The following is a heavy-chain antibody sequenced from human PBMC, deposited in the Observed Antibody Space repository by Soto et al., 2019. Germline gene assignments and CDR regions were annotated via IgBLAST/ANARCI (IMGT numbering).Heavy chain of an antibody. D-gene: IGHD6-13*01. J-gene: IGHJ4*02. V-gene: IGHV4-61*01. CDR2: TYYSGTT. CDR1: GGSVSSDSFY. CDR3: ARANVAAAGTVYY. Sequence: QVQLQESGPGLVKHSETLSLTCTVSGGSVSSDSFYWSWIRQPTVKGLEWIGYTYYSGTTSYNPSLKSRVTISVDTSKNQLSLKLSSVTAADTAVYYCARANVAAAGTVYYWGQGTLVTVSS.